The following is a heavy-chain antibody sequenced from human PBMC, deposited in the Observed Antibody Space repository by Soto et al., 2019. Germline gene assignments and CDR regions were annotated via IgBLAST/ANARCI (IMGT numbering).Heavy chain of an antibody. J-gene: IGHJ4*02. D-gene: IGHD2-21*01. CDR3: ARQDVWLFLPDI. CDR2: ITVHNGNT. Sequence: VQLVQSGAEVKKPGASVKISCKASGFPFSNSGIAWVRQAPGQGFEWMAWITVHNGNTNYAQAIQDRVTLTTDTSTNTAYLELRSQTSNDTAVYYCARQDVWLFLPDIWGEGTLVTVSS. V-gene: IGHV1-18*01. CDR1: GFPFSNSG.